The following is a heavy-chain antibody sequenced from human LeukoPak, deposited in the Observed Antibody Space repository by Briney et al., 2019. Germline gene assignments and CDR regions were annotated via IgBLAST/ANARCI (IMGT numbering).Heavy chain of an antibody. J-gene: IGHJ6*02. V-gene: IGHV4-59*12. CDR1: GDSISTYY. D-gene: IGHD6-19*01. CDR3: ARYVAAGSFYYYYYGMDV. Sequence: SETLSLTCTVSGDSISTYYWGWIRQPPGKGLEWIGYIYYSGGTNYNPSLKSRVTISVDTSNNQFSLKLSSVTAADTAVYYCARYVAAGSFYYYYYGMDVWSQGTTVTVSS. CDR2: IYYSGGT.